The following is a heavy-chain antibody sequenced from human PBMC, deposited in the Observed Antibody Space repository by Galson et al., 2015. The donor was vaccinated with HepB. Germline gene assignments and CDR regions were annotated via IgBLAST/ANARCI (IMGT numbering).Heavy chain of an antibody. CDR3: AKDRIVTIFGVAPFLH. J-gene: IGHJ1*01. CDR1: GFTLSNYA. V-gene: IGHV3-23*01. CDR2: ISGNGRKT. Sequence: SLRLSCAASGFTLSNYAIHWVRQAPGKGLEWVSGISGNGRKTQYSDSVKGRFIISRDNSNSSLHLQMNNLRADDTAVYYCAKDRIVTIFGVAPFLHWGQGILVTVSS. D-gene: IGHD3-3*01.